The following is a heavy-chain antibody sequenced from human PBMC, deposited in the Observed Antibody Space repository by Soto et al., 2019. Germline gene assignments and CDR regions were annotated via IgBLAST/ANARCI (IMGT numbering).Heavy chain of an antibody. J-gene: IGHJ4*02. Sequence: SETLSLTCTVSGGSISSYYWSWIRQPPGKGLEWIGYIYYSGSTNYNPSLKSRVTISVDTSKNQFSLKLSSVTAAGTAVYYCARARYYGDYPYYFDYWGQGTLVTVSS. CDR1: GGSISSYY. D-gene: IGHD4-17*01. V-gene: IGHV4-59*01. CDR2: IYYSGST. CDR3: ARARYYGDYPYYFDY.